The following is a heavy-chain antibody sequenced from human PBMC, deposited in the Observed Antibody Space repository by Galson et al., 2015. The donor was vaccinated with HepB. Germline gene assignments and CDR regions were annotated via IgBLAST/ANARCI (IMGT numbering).Heavy chain of an antibody. D-gene: IGHD2-21*01. V-gene: IGHV3-30*18. CDR1: GFNFNSYG. Sequence: SLRLSCAASGFNFNSYGMHWVRQAPGKGLEWVALISDDGRKKYYADSVKGRFTISRENSNNTLYLQMNSLTAEDTAVYYYAKDANILVVPFPILDYWGQGTLVTVSS. J-gene: IGHJ4*02. CDR3: AKDANILVVPFPILDY. CDR2: ISDDGRKK.